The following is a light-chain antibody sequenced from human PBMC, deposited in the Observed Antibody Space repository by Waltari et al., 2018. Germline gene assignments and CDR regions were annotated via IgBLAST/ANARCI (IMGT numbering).Light chain of an antibody. CDR3: QQYNSYSPVT. V-gene: IGKV1-5*03. CDR2: RAS. J-gene: IGKJ4*01. CDR1: QSIYSW. Sequence: DIQLTQSPSTLSASVGDRVTITCRASQSIYSWLAWYQQKPEKAPKLLIYRASSLESWVPSRFSGSGSATEFTLTISSLQPDDLATYYCQQYNSYSPVTFGGGTKVEIK.